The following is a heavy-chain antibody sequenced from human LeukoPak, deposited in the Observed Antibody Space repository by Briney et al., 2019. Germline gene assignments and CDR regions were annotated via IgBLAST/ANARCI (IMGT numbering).Heavy chain of an antibody. CDR1: GFTFSNYA. J-gene: IGHJ4*02. D-gene: IGHD5-12*01. Sequence: GGSLRLSCAASGFTFSNYAMHWVRQDPGKGLEWVAVVSYDGSNKYYADSVKGRFTISRDDSKNSLYLQVNSLRGEDTAVYYCARDGRSGYDFGFHIDYWGLGTLVTVSS. CDR2: VSYDGSNK. V-gene: IGHV3-30*04. CDR3: ARDGRSGYDFGFHIDY.